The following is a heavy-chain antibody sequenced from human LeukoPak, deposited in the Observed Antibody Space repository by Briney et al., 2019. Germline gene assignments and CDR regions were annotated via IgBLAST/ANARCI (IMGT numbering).Heavy chain of an antibody. CDR3: ARGNYYDSSGYSSWFDP. Sequence: ASVKVSCKASGYTFTSYDINWVRQATGQGLEWMGWMNPNSGNTGYAQKFQGRVTMTRNTSISTAYMELSSLRSEDTAVYYCARGNYYDSSGYSSWFDPWGQGTLVTVSS. CDR2: MNPNSGNT. D-gene: IGHD3-22*01. V-gene: IGHV1-8*01. J-gene: IGHJ5*02. CDR1: GYTFTSYD.